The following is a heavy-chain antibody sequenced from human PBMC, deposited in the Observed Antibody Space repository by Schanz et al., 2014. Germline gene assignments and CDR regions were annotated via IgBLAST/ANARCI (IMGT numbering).Heavy chain of an antibody. CDR1: GFSFSSYS. CDR2: IKGKTDGETT. D-gene: IGHD6-19*01. Sequence: EVQLVESGGGLVQPGGSLRLSCAASGFSFSSYSLNWVRQAPGKGLEWVGRIKGKTDGETTDYAAPVKGRFSISRDDSQSTLYLQMNSLRVEDTAVYYCAASSGWHPSTDYWGQGTLVTVSS. V-gene: IGHV3-15*05. CDR3: AASSGWHPSTDY. J-gene: IGHJ4*02.